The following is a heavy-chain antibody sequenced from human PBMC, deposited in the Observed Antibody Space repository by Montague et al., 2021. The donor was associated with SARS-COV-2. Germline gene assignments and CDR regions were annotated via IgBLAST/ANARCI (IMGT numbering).Heavy chain of an antibody. V-gene: IGHV4-4*07. CDR3: ARTPIRLLSLDF. CDR2: VTTSGTT. CDR1: GGSITGFS. D-gene: IGHD3-3*01. Sequence: SETLSLTCAVSGGSITGFSWRWVWQPAGNGLEWIGRVTTSGTTNYSPSLRSRVTMSVDTSKNQYSLNLNSVTAADTAISYCARTPIRLLSLDFWGQGTLGAVSS. J-gene: IGHJ4*02.